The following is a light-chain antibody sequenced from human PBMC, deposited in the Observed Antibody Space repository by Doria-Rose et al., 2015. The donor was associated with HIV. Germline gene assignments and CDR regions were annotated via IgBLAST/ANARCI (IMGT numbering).Light chain of an antibody. CDR2: AAS. J-gene: IGKJ1*01. Sequence: MTQSPSPLSASIGDRVTITCRASQTVSTYLNWFQQEPGKAPKLLIYAASRLQSGVPSRFSGSGSGTDFTLTISGLQPGDFANYYGQQTYSSPPWTFGQGTKVEMK. V-gene: IGKV1-39*01. CDR3: QQTYSSPPWT. CDR1: QTVSTY.